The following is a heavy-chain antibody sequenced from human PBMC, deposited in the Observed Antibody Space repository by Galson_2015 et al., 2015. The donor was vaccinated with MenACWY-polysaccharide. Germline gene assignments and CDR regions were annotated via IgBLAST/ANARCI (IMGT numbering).Heavy chain of an antibody. CDR1: GGAFSTHG. D-gene: IGHD2-15*01. Sequence: SVKVSCKASGGAFSTHGLTWLRQAPGQGFEFVGGIIPIMGSPNYAQRFQGRLTITADGSTSTANMELSSLRSEDTAVYYCARTDCSGQTCYFAYWGQGTLVTVSS. CDR3: ARTDCSGQTCYFAY. J-gene: IGHJ4*02. CDR2: IIPIMGSP. V-gene: IGHV1-69*13.